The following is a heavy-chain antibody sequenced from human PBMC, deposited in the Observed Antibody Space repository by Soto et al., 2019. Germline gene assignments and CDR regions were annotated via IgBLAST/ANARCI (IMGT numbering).Heavy chain of an antibody. CDR1: GYTFTSYG. CDR2: ISAYNGNT. D-gene: IGHD3-9*01. J-gene: IGHJ4*02. Sequence: QVQLVQSGAEVKKPGASVKVSCKASGYTFTSYGISWVRQAPGQGLEWMGWISAYNGNTNYAQKLQGRVTLTTDTATSTAYMELRSLRYDDTAVYYCARERGGYDILTGYWYCWGQGPLVTVYS. CDR3: ARERGGYDILTGYWYC. V-gene: IGHV1-18*04.